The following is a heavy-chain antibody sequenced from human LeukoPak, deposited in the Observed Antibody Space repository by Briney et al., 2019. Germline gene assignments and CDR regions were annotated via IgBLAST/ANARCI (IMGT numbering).Heavy chain of an antibody. Sequence: GGSLRLSCAASGFTFSSHGFHWVRQAPGKGLEWVALIWYDGSYKYYADSVKGRFSVSKDNSKSTLYLQMNSLRAEDTAVYYCARVSTIFGVVYYYYMDVWGKGTTVTVSS. D-gene: IGHD3-3*01. J-gene: IGHJ6*03. CDR1: GFTFSSHG. V-gene: IGHV3-33*01. CDR3: ARVSTIFGVVYYYYMDV. CDR2: IWYDGSYK.